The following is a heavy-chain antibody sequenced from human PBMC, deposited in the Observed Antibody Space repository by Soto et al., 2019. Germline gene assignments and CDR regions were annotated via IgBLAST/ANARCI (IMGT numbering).Heavy chain of an antibody. CDR2: IRGDGGQT. Sequence: GGSLRLSCTASGFTFASYGIVFFRHSPWKGLQWVSTIRGDGGQTHYTDSVKGRFSISRDNSKNTVYLQMDSLRAEDTAMYFCARDVGLDSDDFFAYWGQGTQVTVSS. CDR1: GFTFASYG. D-gene: IGHD3-9*01. J-gene: IGHJ4*02. V-gene: IGHV3-23*01. CDR3: ARDVGLDSDDFFAY.